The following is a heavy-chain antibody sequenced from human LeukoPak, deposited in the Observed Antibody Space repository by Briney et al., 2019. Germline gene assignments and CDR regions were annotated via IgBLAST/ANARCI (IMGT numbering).Heavy chain of an antibody. CDR2: ISGSAIST. Sequence: QAGGSLRLSCAASGFTFSSYAMSWIRQAPGKGLEWVSSISGSAISTYYADSVKGRFTIPRDNSRNTLYLQMNSLRAEDTALFYCAKGDNNILTGYYNSFDSWGQGTLVTVSS. J-gene: IGHJ4*02. V-gene: IGHV3-23*01. CDR3: AKGDNNILTGYYNSFDS. D-gene: IGHD3-9*01. CDR1: GFTFSSYA.